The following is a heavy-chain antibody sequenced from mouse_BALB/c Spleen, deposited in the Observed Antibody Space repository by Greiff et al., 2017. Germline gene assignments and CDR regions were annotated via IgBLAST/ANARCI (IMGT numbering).Heavy chain of an antibody. D-gene: IGHD1-1*01. Sequence: QVQLQQSGPELVKPGASVKMSCKASGYTFTSYYIHWVKQRPGQGLEWIGWIYPGDGSTKYNEKFKGKTTLTADKSSSTAYMLLSSLTSEDSAIYFCARERGSSSTWFAYWGQGTLVTVSA. V-gene: IGHV1S56*01. CDR2: IYPGDGST. J-gene: IGHJ3*01. CDR3: ARERGSSSTWFAY. CDR1: GYTFTSYY.